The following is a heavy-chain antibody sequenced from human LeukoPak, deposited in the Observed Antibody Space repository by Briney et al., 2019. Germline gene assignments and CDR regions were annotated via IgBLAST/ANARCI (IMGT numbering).Heavy chain of an antibody. CDR2: INHSGST. J-gene: IGHJ4*02. V-gene: IGHV4-34*01. D-gene: IGHD5-18*01. CDR3: ARALPRRGYSYGYDG. CDR1: GGSFSGYY. Sequence: PSETLSLTCAVYGGSFSGYYWSWIRQPPGKGLEWIGEINHSGSTNYNPSLKSRVTISVDTSKNQFSLKLSSVTAADTAVYYCARALPRRGYSYGYDGWGQGTLVTVSS.